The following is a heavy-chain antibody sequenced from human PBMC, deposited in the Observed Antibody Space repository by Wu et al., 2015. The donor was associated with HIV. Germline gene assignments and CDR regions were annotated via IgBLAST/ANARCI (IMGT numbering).Heavy chain of an antibody. D-gene: IGHD2-21*02. V-gene: IGHV1-18*01. CDR1: GYTFSSYG. J-gene: IGHJ4*02. Sequence: QVQLVQSGAEVKKPGSSVKVSCKASGYTFSSYGISWVRQAPGQGLEWMGWISAYNGNTYYAHKFQGRVTMTTDTSTSTAYMELRSLRSDDTAVYYCARDIGVVVTATSDYWGQGTLVTVSS. CDR3: ARDIGVVVTATSDY. CDR2: ISAYNGNT.